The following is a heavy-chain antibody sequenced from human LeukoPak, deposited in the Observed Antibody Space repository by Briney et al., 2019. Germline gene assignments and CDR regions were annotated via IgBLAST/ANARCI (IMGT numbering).Heavy chain of an antibody. V-gene: IGHV1-46*01. CDR3: ARVSSYCSGGSCSDFDY. D-gene: IGHD2-15*01. CDR1: GYTFTGYY. CDR2: INPSGGST. Sequence: ASVKVSCKASGYTFTGYYMHWVRQAPGQGLEWMGIINPSGGSTSYAQKFQGRVTMTRDTSTSTVYMELSSLRSEDTAVYYCARVSSYCSGGSCSDFDYWGQGTLVTVSS. J-gene: IGHJ4*02.